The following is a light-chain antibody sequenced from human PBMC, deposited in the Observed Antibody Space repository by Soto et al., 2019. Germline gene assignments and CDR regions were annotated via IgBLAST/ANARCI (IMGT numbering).Light chain of an antibody. CDR1: SSDVGAYNY. CDR3: SSHGGSNNFYV. CDR2: EVS. Sequence: QSVLAQPPSASGSPGQSVTISCTGTSSDVGAYNYVSWYQQHPGKAPKLMIHEVSKRPSGVPDRFSASKSGNTASLTVSGLQAEDEADYYCSSHGGSNNFYVFGTGTKVTGL. J-gene: IGLJ1*01. V-gene: IGLV2-8*01.